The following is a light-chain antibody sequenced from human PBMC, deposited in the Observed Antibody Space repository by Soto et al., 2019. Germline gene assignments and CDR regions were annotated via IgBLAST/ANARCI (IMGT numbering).Light chain of an antibody. CDR2: KAS. CDR3: QQYNNYFT. Sequence: DIQMTQSPSTLSASVGDRVTITCRASQSISSWLAWYQQKPGKAPKLLIYKASSLERGVPPRFSGTGSGTEFTLTISSLQPDDSATYYCQQYNNYFTFGPGTKVDVK. CDR1: QSISSW. V-gene: IGKV1-5*03. J-gene: IGKJ3*01.